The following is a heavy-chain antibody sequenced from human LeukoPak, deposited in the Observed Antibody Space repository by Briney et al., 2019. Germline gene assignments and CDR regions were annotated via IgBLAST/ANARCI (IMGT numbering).Heavy chain of an antibody. Sequence: GGSLRLSCAASGFTFSSYAMSWVRQAPGKGLEWVSAISGSGGSTYYADSVKGRFTISRDNSKNTLYLQVNSLRAEDTAVYYCAKGSDHARFGELGAFDIWGQGTMVTVSS. V-gene: IGHV3-23*01. CDR1: GFTFSSYA. D-gene: IGHD3-10*01. J-gene: IGHJ3*02. CDR3: AKGSDHARFGELGAFDI. CDR2: ISGSGGST.